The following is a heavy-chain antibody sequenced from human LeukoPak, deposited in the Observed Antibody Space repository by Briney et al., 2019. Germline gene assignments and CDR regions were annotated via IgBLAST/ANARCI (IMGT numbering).Heavy chain of an antibody. CDR3: AKSTTMTQRGYFDY. CDR1: GFTFSSYG. CDR2: IRSDGSYK. D-gene: IGHD4-17*01. Sequence: GGSLRLSCAASGFTFSSYGMDWVRQAPGKGLEWVAFIRSDGSYKYYADSVKGRFTISRDNSKNTLYLQMNSLRAEDTAVYYCAKSTTMTQRGYFDYWGQGTLVTVSS. V-gene: IGHV3-30*02. J-gene: IGHJ4*02.